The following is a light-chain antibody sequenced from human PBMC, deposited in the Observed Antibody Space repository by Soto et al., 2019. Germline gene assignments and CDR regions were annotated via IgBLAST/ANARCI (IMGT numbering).Light chain of an antibody. CDR1: QSVSISY. Sequence: EIVLTQSPGTLSLSPCERATLSSSASQSVSISYLAWYQQKPGQAPRLLIYGASSRATGIPDRFSGSGSGTDFTLTISRLEPEDFAVYYCQQYNNWPQKFGQGTKVDI. CDR3: QQYNNWPQK. J-gene: IGKJ1*01. V-gene: IGKV3-20*01. CDR2: GAS.